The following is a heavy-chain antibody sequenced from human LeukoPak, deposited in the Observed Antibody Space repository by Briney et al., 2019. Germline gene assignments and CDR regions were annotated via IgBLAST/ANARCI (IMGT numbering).Heavy chain of an antibody. J-gene: IGHJ4*02. CDR2: INHSGST. D-gene: IGHD3-3*01. CDR1: GGSLSGYY. Sequence: LETLSPTLAVYGGSLSGYYWSWIRPPPGKGLEWIGEINHSGSTNYNPSLKSRVTISVDTSKNQFSLKLSSVTAADTAVYYCARGNYDFRSGYPLDYWGQGTLVTVSS. CDR3: ARGNYDFRSGYPLDY. V-gene: IGHV4-34*01.